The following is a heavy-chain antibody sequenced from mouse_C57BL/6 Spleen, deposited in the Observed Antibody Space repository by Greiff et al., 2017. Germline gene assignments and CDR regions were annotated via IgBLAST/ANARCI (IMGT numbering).Heavy chain of an antibody. V-gene: IGHV1-69*01. CDR1: GYTFTSYW. CDR2: IDPSDSYT. CDR3: ASLGAWFAY. D-gene: IGHD2-10*02. Sequence: QVQLQQPGAELVMPGASVKLSCKASGYTFTSYWMPWVKQRPGQGLEWIGEIDPSDSYTNYNQKFKGKSTLTVDKSSSPAYMQLSILTSEDSAVFYCASLGAWFAYWGQGTLVTVSA. J-gene: IGHJ3*01.